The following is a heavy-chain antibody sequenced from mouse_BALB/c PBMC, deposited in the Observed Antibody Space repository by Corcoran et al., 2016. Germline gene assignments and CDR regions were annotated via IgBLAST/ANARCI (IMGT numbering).Heavy chain of an antibody. CDR1: GYSFTDYI. D-gene: IGHD2-3*01. CDR3: ARGYEIHWYFDV. J-gene: IGHJ1*01. CDR2: INPYYGST. Sequence: EIQLQQTGPELVKPGASVKISCKASGYSFTDYIMLWVKQSHGKSLEWIGNINPYYGSTSCNLKFKGKATLTVDKSSSTAYMQLNSLTSEDSAVYYCARGYEIHWYFDVWGAGTTVTVSS. V-gene: IGHV1-39*01.